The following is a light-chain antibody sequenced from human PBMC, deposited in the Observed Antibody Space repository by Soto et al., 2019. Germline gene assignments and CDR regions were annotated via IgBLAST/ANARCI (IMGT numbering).Light chain of an antibody. CDR3: QQYGSSPGT. J-gene: IGKJ4*02. CDR1: QSVTSSY. V-gene: IGKV3-20*01. CDR2: NAC. Sequence: EIVLTQSPGTLSLSPGERATLSCRASQSVTSSYLAWYQQKPGQAPRLLIYNACNRATGIPDRFSGSGSGTDFTLTISRLEPEDLAVYYCQQYGSSPGTFGGGPKVEIK.